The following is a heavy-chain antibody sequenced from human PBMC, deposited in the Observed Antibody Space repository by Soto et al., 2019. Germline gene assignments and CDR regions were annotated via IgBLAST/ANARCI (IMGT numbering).Heavy chain of an antibody. Sequence: GASVKVSCKASGFTFTSSAVQWVRQARGQRLEWIGWIVVGSGNTNYAQKFQERVTITRDMSTSTAYMELSSLRSEDTAVYYCAAELAAAGPYNLFDPWGQGTLDTVSS. D-gene: IGHD6-13*01. CDR1: GFTFTSSA. V-gene: IGHV1-58*01. CDR2: IVVGSGNT. J-gene: IGHJ5*02. CDR3: AAELAAAGPYNLFDP.